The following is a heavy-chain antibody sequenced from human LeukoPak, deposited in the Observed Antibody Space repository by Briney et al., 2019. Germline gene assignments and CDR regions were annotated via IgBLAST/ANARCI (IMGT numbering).Heavy chain of an antibody. CDR3: ARDSPITMIVGDAFDT. Sequence: ASVKVSCKASGYTFTSYYMHWVRQAPGQGLEWMGIINPSGGSTSYAQKFQGRVTMTRDTSTSTVYMELSSLRSEDTAVYYCARDSPITMIVGDAFDTWGQGTMVTVSS. V-gene: IGHV1-46*01. CDR2: INPSGGST. D-gene: IGHD3-22*01. J-gene: IGHJ3*02. CDR1: GYTFTSYY.